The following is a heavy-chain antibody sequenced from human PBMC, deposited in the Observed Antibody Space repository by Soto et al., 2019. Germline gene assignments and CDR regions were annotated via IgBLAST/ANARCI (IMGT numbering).Heavy chain of an antibody. CDR2: IIPIFGTA. V-gene: IGHV1-69*13. CDR1: GGTFSSYA. J-gene: IGHJ6*02. CDR3: ARLRDSSNLGYYYCYGMDV. D-gene: IGHD6-13*01. Sequence: SVKVSCKASGGTFSSYAISWVRQAPGQGLEWMGGIIPIFGTANYAQKFQGRVTITADESTSTAYMELSSLRSEDTAVYYCARLRDSSNLGYYYCYGMDVWGQGTTVTVSS.